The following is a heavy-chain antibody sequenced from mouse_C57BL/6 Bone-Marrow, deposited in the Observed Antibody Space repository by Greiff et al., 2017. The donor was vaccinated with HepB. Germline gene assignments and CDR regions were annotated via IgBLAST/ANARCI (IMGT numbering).Heavy chain of an antibody. CDR1: GFTFSDYG. CDR3: ARDYDRGYYAMDY. Sequence: EVKLMESGGGLVQPGGSLKLSCAASGFTFSDYGMAWVRQAPRKGPEWVAFISNLAYSIYYADTVTGRFTISRENAKNTLYLEMSSLRSEDTAMYYCARDYDRGYYAMDYWGQGTSVTVSS. J-gene: IGHJ4*01. V-gene: IGHV5-15*01. D-gene: IGHD2-4*01. CDR2: ISNLAYSI.